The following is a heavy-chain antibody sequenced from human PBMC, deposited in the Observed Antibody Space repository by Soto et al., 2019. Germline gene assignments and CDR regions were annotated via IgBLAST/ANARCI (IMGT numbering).Heavy chain of an antibody. V-gene: IGHV1-69*12. Sequence: QVQLVQSGAEVKKPGSSVKVSCKASGGTFSSYAISWVRQAPGQGLEWMGGIIPIFGTANYAQKFQGRVTSPEDGSTTAADMTLSSRSSEDAAVYYCARDKGGGMAVWGQGATVTDSS. D-gene: IGHD3-16*01. CDR1: GGTFSSYA. J-gene: IGHJ6*02. CDR3: ARDKGGGMAV. CDR2: IIPIFGTA.